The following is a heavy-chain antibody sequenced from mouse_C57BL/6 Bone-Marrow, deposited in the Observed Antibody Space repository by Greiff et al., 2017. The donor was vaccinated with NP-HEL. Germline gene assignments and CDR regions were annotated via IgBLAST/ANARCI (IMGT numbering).Heavy chain of an antibody. Sequence: EVMLVESGGDLVKPGGSLKLSCAASGFTFSSYGMSWVRQTPDKRLERVATISSGGSYTYYPDSVKGRFTISRDNAKNTLYLQMSSLKSEDTAMYYCASRRDYDGTLFAYWGQGTLVTVSA. CDR2: ISSGGSYT. CDR1: GFTFSSYG. D-gene: IGHD2-4*01. CDR3: ASRRDYDGTLFAY. V-gene: IGHV5-6*02. J-gene: IGHJ3*01.